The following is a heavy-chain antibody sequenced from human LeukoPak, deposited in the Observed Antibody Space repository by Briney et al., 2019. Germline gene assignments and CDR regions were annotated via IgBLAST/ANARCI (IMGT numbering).Heavy chain of an antibody. D-gene: IGHD2-21*02. V-gene: IGHV1-69*05. CDR1: GGTFSSYA. CDR3: ARDSSPEYCVGDCSSYYFDN. J-gene: IGHJ4*02. Sequence: SVKVSCKASGGTFSSYAISWVRQAPGQGLEWMGRIIPIFGTANYAQKFQGRVTITTDESTSTAYMELSSLRSEDTALYYCARDSSPEYCVGDCSSYYFDNWGQGTLVTVSS. CDR2: IIPIFGTA.